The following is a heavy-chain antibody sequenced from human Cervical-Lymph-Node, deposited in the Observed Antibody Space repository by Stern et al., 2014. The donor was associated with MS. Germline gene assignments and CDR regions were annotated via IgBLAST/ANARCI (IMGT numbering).Heavy chain of an antibody. J-gene: IGHJ4*02. CDR1: GFTFTSYW. CDR3: VRDLRVSDY. CDR2: INPVGSTT. V-gene: IGHV3-74*01. Sequence: EVQLVESGGGLVQPGGSLRLSCAASGFTFTSYWMHWVRQAPGEGLVWVSRINPVGSTTNYADPVKGRFTISRDNTKNTVYLQMNSLRDEDTAVYYCVRDLRVSDYWGQGTLGTVSS.